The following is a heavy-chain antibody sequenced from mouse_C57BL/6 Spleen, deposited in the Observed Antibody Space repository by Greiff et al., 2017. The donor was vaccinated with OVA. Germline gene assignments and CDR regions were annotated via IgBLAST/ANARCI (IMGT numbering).Heavy chain of an antibody. CDR3: ASTNWDVDY. J-gene: IGHJ2*01. Sequence: EVHLVESGGGLVQPGGSLSLSCAASGFTFTDYYMSWVRQPPGKALEWLGFIRNKANGYTTEYSASVKGRFTISRDNSQSILYLQMNALGAEDSATYYCASTNWDVDYWGQGTTLTVSS. CDR1: GFTFTDYY. V-gene: IGHV7-3*01. CDR2: IRNKANGYTT. D-gene: IGHD4-1*01.